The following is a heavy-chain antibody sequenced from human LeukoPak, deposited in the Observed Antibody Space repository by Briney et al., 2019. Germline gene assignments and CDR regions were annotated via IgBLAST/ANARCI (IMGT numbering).Heavy chain of an antibody. CDR2: IYYSGST. J-gene: IGHJ4*02. D-gene: IGHD3-22*01. CDR3: ARSTWLLDK. Sequence: PGGSLRLSCAASGFTVSSNYMSWVRQAPGKGLEWIGYIYYSGSTNYNPSLKGRVTISLDTSKNQFSLKLSSVTAADTAVYYCARSTWLLDKWGQGTLVTVSS. CDR1: GFTVSSNY. V-gene: IGHV4-59*02.